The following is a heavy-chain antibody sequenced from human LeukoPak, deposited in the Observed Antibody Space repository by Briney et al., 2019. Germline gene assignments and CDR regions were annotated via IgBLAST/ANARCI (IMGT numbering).Heavy chain of an antibody. CDR1: GFNFRNHW. CDR2: IKTDGSET. CDR3: VKNNGWFHLAQ. V-gene: IGHV3-7*03. D-gene: IGHD6-19*01. Sequence: GGSLRLSCAASGFNFRNHWMDWVRQAPGKGLEWVGHIKTDGSETYYLDSLRGRFSISRDNTNNALYLQMNSLRVEDTAVYYCVKNNGWFHLAQWGQGTLVTVSS. J-gene: IGHJ4*02.